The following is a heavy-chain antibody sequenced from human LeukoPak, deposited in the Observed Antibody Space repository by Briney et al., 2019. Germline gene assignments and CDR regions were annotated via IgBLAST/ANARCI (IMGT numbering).Heavy chain of an antibody. V-gene: IGHV1-18*01. CDR1: GYTFTSYG. CDR2: ISAYNGNT. CDR3: ARAEDYDSSGYYFLED. Sequence: ASVKVSCKASGYTFTSYGICWVRQAPGQGLEWMGWISAYNGNTNYAQKLQGRVTMTTDTSTSTAYMELRSLRSDDTAVYYCARAEDYDSSGYYFLEDWGQGTLVTVSS. D-gene: IGHD3-22*01. J-gene: IGHJ4*02.